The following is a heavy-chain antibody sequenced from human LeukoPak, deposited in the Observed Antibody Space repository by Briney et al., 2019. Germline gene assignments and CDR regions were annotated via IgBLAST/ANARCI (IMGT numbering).Heavy chain of an antibody. CDR1: GESISGFY. Sequence: PSETLSLTCAVYGESISGFYWKWIRQPPGKGLEWIGEINHSGSTSYNPSLKSRVTISVDTSKKQFSLKLSSVTAADTAVYYCARGNNAYQGSWGQGTLVTVSS. CDR3: ARGNNAYQGS. CDR2: INHSGST. D-gene: IGHD2-2*01. J-gene: IGHJ5*02. V-gene: IGHV4-34*01.